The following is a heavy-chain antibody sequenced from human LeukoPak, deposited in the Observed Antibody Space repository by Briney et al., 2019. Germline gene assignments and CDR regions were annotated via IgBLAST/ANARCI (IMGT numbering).Heavy chain of an antibody. J-gene: IGHJ4*02. CDR2: IKQDGSEK. D-gene: IGHD2-15*01. CDR1: GGSISSNK. CDR3: ARDEYCSGGSCYRI. Sequence: ETLSLTCTVSGGSISSNKYYWGWIRQPPGKGLEWVANIKQDGSEKYYVDSVKGRFTISRDNAKNSLYLQMNSLRAEDTAVYYCARDEYCSGGSCYRIWGQGTLVTVSS. V-gene: IGHV3-7*01.